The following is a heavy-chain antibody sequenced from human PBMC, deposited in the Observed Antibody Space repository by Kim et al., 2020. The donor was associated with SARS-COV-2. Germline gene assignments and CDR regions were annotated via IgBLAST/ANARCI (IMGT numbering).Heavy chain of an antibody. J-gene: IGHJ4*02. D-gene: IGHD5-18*01. CDR3: TGDLNTDTTMVFFDY. CDR2: ISGYTGNT. V-gene: IGHV1-18*01. Sequence: ASVKVSCKASGYTFISYGISWVRQAPGQGLEWMGWISGYTGNTNYAKKFQGRVTMTTDTSTSTAYMELRSLRSDDTAVFYCTGDLNTDTTMVFFDYWGQGTLVTVSS. CDR1: GYTFISYG.